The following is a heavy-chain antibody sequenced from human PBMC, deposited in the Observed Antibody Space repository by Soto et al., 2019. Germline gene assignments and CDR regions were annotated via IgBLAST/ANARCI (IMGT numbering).Heavy chain of an antibody. V-gene: IGHV4-31*03. D-gene: IGHD3-3*01. CDR1: GGSISSGGHY. J-gene: IGHJ4*02. CDR3: ARLRFLEWLVYFDY. Sequence: SETLSLTCTVSGGSISSGGHYWSWIRQHPGKGLEWIGYIYYSGSTYYNPSLKSRVTISVDTSKNQFSLKLSSVTAADTAVYFCARLRFLEWLVYFDYWGQGTLVTVSS. CDR2: IYYSGST.